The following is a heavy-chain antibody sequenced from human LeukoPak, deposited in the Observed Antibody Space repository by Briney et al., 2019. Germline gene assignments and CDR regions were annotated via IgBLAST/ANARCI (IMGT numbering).Heavy chain of an antibody. CDR2: IIPDSGGA. D-gene: IGHD2-21*01. Sequence: GASVKVSCKTSGYTFTNYYVHWVRQAPGPGLEWMGYIIPDSGGADYDQRFQGRVIMTRDKSISTVYMELSSLRSDDTAVYYCSTEDKYCGGANCGKYWGQGTLVTVSS. CDR3: STEDKYCGGANCGKY. V-gene: IGHV1-2*02. CDR1: GYTFTNYY. J-gene: IGHJ4*02.